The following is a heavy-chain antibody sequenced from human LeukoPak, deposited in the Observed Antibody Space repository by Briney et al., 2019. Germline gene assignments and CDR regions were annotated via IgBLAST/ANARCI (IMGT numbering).Heavy chain of an antibody. CDR1: GFTFSDYE. CDR2: ISTSGSTT. J-gene: IGHJ4*02. V-gene: IGHV3-48*03. CDR3: ARGAQWVIDY. Sequence: GGSLRLSCAASGFTFSDYEVNWIRQAPGKGVEWVAYISTSGSTTHYGDSVKGRFTISRDNAKNSLFLQMNSLRAEDTAVYYCARGAQWVIDYWGQGTLVTVSS. D-gene: IGHD1-26*01.